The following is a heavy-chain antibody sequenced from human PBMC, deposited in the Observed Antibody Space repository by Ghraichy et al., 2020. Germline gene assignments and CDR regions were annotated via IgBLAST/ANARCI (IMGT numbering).Heavy chain of an antibody. CDR3: ARGDIVATMMGKDVDY. CDR2: ISAYNGNT. V-gene: IGHV1-18*01. CDR1: GYTFTSYG. Sequence: ASVKVSCKASGYTFTSYGISWVRQAPGQGLEWMGWISAYNGNTNYAQKLQGRVTMTTDTSTSTAYMELRSLRSDDTAVYYCARGDIVATMMGKDVDYWGQGTLVTVSS. J-gene: IGHJ4*02. D-gene: IGHD5-12*01.